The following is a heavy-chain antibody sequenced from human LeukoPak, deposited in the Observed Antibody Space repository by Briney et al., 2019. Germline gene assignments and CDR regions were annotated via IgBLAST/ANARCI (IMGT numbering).Heavy chain of an antibody. CDR3: IKDLRLDLHLDTFEI. Sequence: GGSLRLSCAASGFTFDDYAMHWVRHAPGKGLEWVSSISWDSGHGVHADAVQGRFTISRDNAKNSLYLQMNNLRPEDTALYYCIKDLRLDLHLDTFEIWGQGTMVTVSS. D-gene: IGHD1-7*01. V-gene: IGHV3-9*01. J-gene: IGHJ3*02. CDR1: GFTFDDYA. CDR2: ISWDSGHG.